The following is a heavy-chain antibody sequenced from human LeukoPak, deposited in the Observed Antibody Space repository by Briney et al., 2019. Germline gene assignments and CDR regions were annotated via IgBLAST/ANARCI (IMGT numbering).Heavy chain of an antibody. J-gene: IGHJ4*02. D-gene: IGHD6-19*01. CDR1: GFTVSSNY. V-gene: IGHV3-53*04. CDR3: ARDSVYSSGWYSDY. Sequence: GGSLRLSCAASGFTVSSNYVSWVRQAPGKGLEWVSVIYSGGSTYYADSVKGRFTISRHNSKNTLYLQMNSLRAEDTAVYYCARDSVYSSGWYSDYWGQGTLVTVSS. CDR2: IYSGGST.